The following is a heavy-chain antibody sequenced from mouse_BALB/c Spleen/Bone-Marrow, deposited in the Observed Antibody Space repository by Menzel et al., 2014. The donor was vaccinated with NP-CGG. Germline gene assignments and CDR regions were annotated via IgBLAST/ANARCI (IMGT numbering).Heavy chain of an antibody. J-gene: IGHJ2*01. CDR2: ISSAGSRT. CDR1: GFTFSWYA. CDR3: VRDSSGYFDY. D-gene: IGHD3-1*01. Sequence: VQLKESGGGLVKPGGSLKLSCAASGFTFSWYAMSWVRQSPEKRLEWVAEISSAGSRTYYPDTVTGRFTISRDNAKNTLYLEMSSLRSEDTAMYYCVRDSSGYFDYRGQGTTLTVSS. V-gene: IGHV5-9-4*01.